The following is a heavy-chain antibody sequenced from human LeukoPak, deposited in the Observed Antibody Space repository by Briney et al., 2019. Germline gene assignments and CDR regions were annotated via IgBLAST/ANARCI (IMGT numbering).Heavy chain of an antibody. Sequence: SETLSLTCTVSGGSISSYYWSWIRQPPGKGLEWIGYIYYSGGTNYNPSLKSRVTISVDTSKNQFSLKLSSVTAADTAVYYCARTGRIQTNDAFDIWGRGTMVTVSS. CDR2: IYYSGGT. V-gene: IGHV4-59*01. CDR1: GGSISSYY. CDR3: ARTGRIQTNDAFDI. J-gene: IGHJ3*02. D-gene: IGHD5-18*01.